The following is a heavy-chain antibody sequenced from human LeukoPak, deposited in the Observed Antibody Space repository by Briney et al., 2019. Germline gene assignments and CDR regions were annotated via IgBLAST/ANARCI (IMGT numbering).Heavy chain of an antibody. CDR3: TAGRAYSLLDF. V-gene: IGHV1-24*01. J-gene: IGHJ4*02. Sequence: ASVKVSCKVSGYRFTELSRHWVRQAPGKGLEWLGGFDLVHGDTIYAQKFQGRVIMTEDTSTDTSYMELSSLGSEDTAVYFCTAGRAYSLLDFWGQGTLVIVSS. D-gene: IGHD5-18*01. CDR2: FDLVHGDT. CDR1: GYRFTELS.